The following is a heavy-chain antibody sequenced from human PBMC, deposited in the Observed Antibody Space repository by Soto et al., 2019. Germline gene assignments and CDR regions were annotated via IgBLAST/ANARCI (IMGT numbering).Heavy chain of an antibody. CDR1: GFTFSSYA. CDR2: ISGNSGKT. J-gene: IGHJ4*01. CDR3: AKLGFVLMELYYFHQ. Sequence: GGSLRLSTKSSGFTFSSYAISWVRQAPGKELEWVSTISGNSGKTNYAESVKGRFSISRDNSKNTVHLQLDSLRAEDTAVYFCAKLGFVLMELYYFHQWGHGTLVTVSS. V-gene: IGHV3-23*01. D-gene: IGHD2-8*01.